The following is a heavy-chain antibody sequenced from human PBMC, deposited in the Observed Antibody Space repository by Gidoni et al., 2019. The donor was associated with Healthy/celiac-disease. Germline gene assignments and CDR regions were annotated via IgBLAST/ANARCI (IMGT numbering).Heavy chain of an antibody. D-gene: IGHD3-16*01. CDR2: IYYSGST. CDR3: ARGGEGYWYFDL. Sequence: QVQLQESGPGLVKPSETLSLTCTVSGGSISSYYWSWIRQPPGKGLEWIGYIYYSGSTNHNPSLKSGVTISVDTSKNQFSLKLSSVTAADTAVYYCARGGEGYWYFDLWGRGTLVTVSS. J-gene: IGHJ2*01. CDR1: GGSISSYY. V-gene: IGHV4-59*08.